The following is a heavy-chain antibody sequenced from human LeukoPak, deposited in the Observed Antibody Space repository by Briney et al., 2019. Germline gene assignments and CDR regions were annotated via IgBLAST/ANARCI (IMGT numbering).Heavy chain of an antibody. CDR2: INHSGST. CDR3: ARGRSRGSIDY. J-gene: IGHJ4*02. V-gene: IGHV4-34*01. Sequence: SETLSLTCAVYGGSFSGYYWSWIRQPPGKGLEWIGEINHSGSTNYNPSLKSRVTISVDTSKNQFSLKLSSVTAADTAVYYCARGRSRGSIDYWGQRTLVTVSS. D-gene: IGHD6-19*01. CDR1: GGSFSGYY.